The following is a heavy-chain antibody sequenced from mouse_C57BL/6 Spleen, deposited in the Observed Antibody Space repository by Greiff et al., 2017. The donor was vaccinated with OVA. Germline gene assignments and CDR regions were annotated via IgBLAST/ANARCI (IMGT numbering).Heavy chain of an antibody. J-gene: IGHJ3*01. Sequence: EVHLVESGGGLVKPGGSLKLSCAASGFTFSSYAMSWVRQTPEKRLEWVATISDGGSYTYYPDNVKGRFTISRDNAKNNLYLQMSHLKSEDTAMYYCARDGFPLAYWGQGTLVTVSA. CDR1: GFTFSSYA. D-gene: IGHD2-2*01. CDR3: ARDGFPLAY. CDR2: ISDGGSYT. V-gene: IGHV5-4*01.